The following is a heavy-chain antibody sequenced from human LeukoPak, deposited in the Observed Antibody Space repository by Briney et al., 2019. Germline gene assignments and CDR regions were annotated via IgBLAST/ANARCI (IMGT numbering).Heavy chain of an antibody. CDR3: SISYSAYHFDY. J-gene: IGHJ4*02. CDR1: GFTFNNYW. V-gene: IGHV3-7*02. Sequence: PGRSLRLSCAASGFTFNNYWMNWVRQAPGKGLEWVANINQDGSEKYYVGSVKGRFTISRDNAKNSLYLQMNGLRVEDAAVYYCSISYSAYHFDYWGQGTLVTVSS. D-gene: IGHD5-12*01. CDR2: INQDGSEK.